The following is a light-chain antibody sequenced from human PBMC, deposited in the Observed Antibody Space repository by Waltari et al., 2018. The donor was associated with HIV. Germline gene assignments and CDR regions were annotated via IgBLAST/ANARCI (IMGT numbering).Light chain of an antibody. V-gene: IGKV4-1*01. Sequence: DIVMTQSPDSLAVSLGERATINCKYSQSVLNSSNNTNYLAWYQQKPGQPPKLLIYWASTRESGVPDRFSGSGSGTGFTLTISSLRAEDVAVYYCQQYYSTPPTFGQGTKLEIK. CDR2: WAS. CDR1: QSVLNSSNNTNY. J-gene: IGKJ2*01. CDR3: QQYYSTPPT.